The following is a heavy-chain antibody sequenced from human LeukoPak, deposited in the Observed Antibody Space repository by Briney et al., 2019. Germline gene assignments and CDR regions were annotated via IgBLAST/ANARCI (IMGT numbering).Heavy chain of an antibody. CDR2: LYASGST. J-gene: IGHJ4*02. D-gene: IGHD1-26*01. CDR1: GGSISNYY. Sequence: PSETLSLTCAVSGGSISNYYWSWTRQPAGKGLEYIGRLYASGSTDYSPSLRSRLTMSLDTSKNQFSLKLTSVTAADTAIYYCARDGAATFSDYWGQGALVTVSS. CDR3: ARDGAATFSDY. V-gene: IGHV4-4*07.